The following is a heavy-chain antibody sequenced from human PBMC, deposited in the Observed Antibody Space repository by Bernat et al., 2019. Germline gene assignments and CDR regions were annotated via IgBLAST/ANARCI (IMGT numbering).Heavy chain of an antibody. CDR3: ARDWVKGQYFQH. J-gene: IGHJ1*01. Sequence: QVQLQESGPGLVKPSQTLSLTCTVSGGSISSGGYYWSWIRQHPGKGLEWIGYIYYSGSTYYNPSLKSRVTISVDTSKNQFSLKLSSMTAADTAVYYCARDWVKGQYFQHWGQGTLVTVSS. D-gene: IGHD2-21*01. V-gene: IGHV4-31*03. CDR1: GGSISSGGYY. CDR2: IYYSGST.